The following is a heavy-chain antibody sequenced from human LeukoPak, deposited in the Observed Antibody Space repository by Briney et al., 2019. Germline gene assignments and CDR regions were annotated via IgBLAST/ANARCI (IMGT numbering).Heavy chain of an antibody. V-gene: IGHV4-4*02. CDR2: IHHSGST. CDR1: GASIRSSNW. J-gene: IGHJ4*02. D-gene: IGHD5-18*01. Sequence: PSGTLSLTCTGSGASIRSSNWWSWVRQPPGKGLEWIGEIHHSGSTNYNPSLKSRVTTAVDRAKNQFSLKMSSLTAAETAVHYCAGGYSYGFFEYWGQGTLVTVSS. CDR3: AGGYSYGFFEY.